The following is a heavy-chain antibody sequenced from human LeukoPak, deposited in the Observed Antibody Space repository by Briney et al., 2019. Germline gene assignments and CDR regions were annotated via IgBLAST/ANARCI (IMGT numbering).Heavy chain of an antibody. J-gene: IGHJ6*02. CDR2: ISYDGSNK. D-gene: IGHD6-6*01. Sequence: GGSLRLSCAASGFTFSSYAMHWARQAPGKGLEWVAVISYDGSNKYYADSVKGRFTISRDNSKNTLYQQMNSLRAEDTAVYYCARDTYSSSPGYYGMDVWGQGTTVTVSS. CDR3: ARDTYSSSPGYYGMDV. V-gene: IGHV3-30-3*01. CDR1: GFTFSSYA.